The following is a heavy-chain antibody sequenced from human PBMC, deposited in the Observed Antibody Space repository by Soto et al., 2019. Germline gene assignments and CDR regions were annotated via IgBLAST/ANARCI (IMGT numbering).Heavy chain of an antibody. Sequence: QVQLVQSGAEVKQPGSSVKVSCKTSGGTFSTYATYWVRQAPGKGLEWMGAIIPLFGTADYAQKFQGRVTITADESTSTAYMELSSLRSEDTAVYYCARPKGSYSSGYYYFDYWGQGTLVTVSS. D-gene: IGHD6-19*01. CDR2: IIPLFGTA. J-gene: IGHJ4*02. V-gene: IGHV1-69*01. CDR3: ARPKGSYSSGYYYFDY. CDR1: GGTFSTYA.